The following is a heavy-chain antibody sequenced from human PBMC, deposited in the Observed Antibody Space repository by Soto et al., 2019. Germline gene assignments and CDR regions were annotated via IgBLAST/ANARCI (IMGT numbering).Heavy chain of an antibody. CDR1: GGTFSSYA. CDR2: IIPIFGTA. Sequence: QVQLVQSGAEVKKPGSSVKVSCKASGGTFSSYAISWVRQAPGQGLEWMGGIIPIFGTANYAQKFQGRVTITADDSKSTAYMELSSLRSEATAVYYCARDPGYCSGGSCLPDYWGQGTLVTVSS. D-gene: IGHD2-15*01. CDR3: ARDPGYCSGGSCLPDY. V-gene: IGHV1-69*12. J-gene: IGHJ4*02.